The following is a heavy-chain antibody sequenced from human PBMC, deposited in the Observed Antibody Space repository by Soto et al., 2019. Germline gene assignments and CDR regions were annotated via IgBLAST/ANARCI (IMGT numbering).Heavy chain of an antibody. CDR2: IVGGSGKT. D-gene: IGHD2-2*01. Sequence: PVKGSSKASGSSCTKPAMPWVRQARGQRLEWIGWIVGGSGKTNYAQKFQERVTINRDMSTRTAYMELSSLRSEDTAVYYCAPGGTSCYDCYYYGMDVWG. J-gene: IGHJ6*02. CDR3: APGGTSCYDCYYYGMDV. CDR1: GSSCTKPA. V-gene: IGHV1-58*02.